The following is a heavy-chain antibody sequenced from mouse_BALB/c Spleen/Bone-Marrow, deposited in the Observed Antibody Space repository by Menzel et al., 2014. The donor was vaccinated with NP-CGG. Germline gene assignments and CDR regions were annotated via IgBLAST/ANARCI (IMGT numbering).Heavy chain of an antibody. V-gene: IGHV1S81*02. CDR2: INPSNGGT. CDR1: GYTFTNYY. Sequence: QVQLQQSGAELVKPWASVKLSCKASGYTFTNYYIYWVKQRPGQGLEWIGGINPSNGGTKFNEKFKNKATLTIDKSSSTAYIQLSSLKTEDSAVYYCTRHYCSTPYYAMGYWGQGTSVTISS. J-gene: IGHJ4*01. CDR3: TRHYCSTPYYAMGY. D-gene: IGHD1-2*01.